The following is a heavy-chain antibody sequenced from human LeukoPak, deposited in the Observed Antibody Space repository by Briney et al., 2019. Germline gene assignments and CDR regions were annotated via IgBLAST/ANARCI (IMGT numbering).Heavy chain of an antibody. CDR2: ISGSGGST. V-gene: IGHV3-23*01. J-gene: IGHJ4*02. D-gene: IGHD2-15*01. CDR3: AKDLHIVVVVAVPTY. Sequence: GGSLRLSCAASGFTFSSYAMSWVRQAPGKGLEWVLAISGSGGSTYYADSVKGRFTISRDNSKNTLYLQMNSLRAEDTAVYYCAKDLHIVVVVAVPTYWGQGTLVTVSS. CDR1: GFTFSSYA.